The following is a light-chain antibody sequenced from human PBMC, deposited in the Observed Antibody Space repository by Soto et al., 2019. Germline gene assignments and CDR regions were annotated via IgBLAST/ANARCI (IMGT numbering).Light chain of an antibody. CDR3: QPYNDWLWT. V-gene: IGKV3-20*01. Sequence: LTRSPGTLTFSPGQTSPRSLTSSQPVSSNFLAWYQQKPGQAXRLLIYGVYSRAYGIPDRFFGSGSGTEFTLTINSLQPEDFAAYYCQPYNDWLWTFGQGTKVDIK. CDR1: QPVSSNF. CDR2: GVY. J-gene: IGKJ1*01.